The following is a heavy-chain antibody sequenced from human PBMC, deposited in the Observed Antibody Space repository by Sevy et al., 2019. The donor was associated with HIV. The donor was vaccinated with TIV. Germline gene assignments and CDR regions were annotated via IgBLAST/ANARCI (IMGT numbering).Heavy chain of an antibody. D-gene: IGHD2-2*01. CDR3: AKAGAGVVVPAAILPYGVYGMDV. CDR2: ISASGGST. J-gene: IGHJ6*02. Sequence: GGSLRLSCAASGFTFSSYAMSWVRQAPGKGLEWVAAISASGGSTYYADSVKGRFTFSRDNSKNTLYLQMNSLRAEDTAVYYWAKAGAGVVVPAAILPYGVYGMDVWGQGTTVTVSS. V-gene: IGHV3-23*01. CDR1: GFTFSSYA.